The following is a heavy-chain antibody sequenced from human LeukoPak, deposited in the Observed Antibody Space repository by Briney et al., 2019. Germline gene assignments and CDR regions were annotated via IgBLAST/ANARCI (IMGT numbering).Heavy chain of an antibody. Sequence: GGSLRLSCAASGFTFSSYWMHWARQAPGKGLVWVSRINSDGRSTSYADSVKGRFTISRDNAKNTLYLQMNSLRAEDTAVYYCARERPNIVATIIDYYYYGMDVWGQGTTVTVSS. CDR1: GFTFSSYW. CDR2: INSDGRST. D-gene: IGHD5-12*01. V-gene: IGHV3-74*01. J-gene: IGHJ6*02. CDR3: ARERPNIVATIIDYYYYGMDV.